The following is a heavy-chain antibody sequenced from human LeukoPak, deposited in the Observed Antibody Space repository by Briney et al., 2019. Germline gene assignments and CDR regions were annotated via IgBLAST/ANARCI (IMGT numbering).Heavy chain of an antibody. Sequence: SETLSLTCTVSGGSISGYYWNWIRQPPGKGLEWIGYIYYSGSTNYNPSLNSRVTISIDTSKNQFSLKLSSVTAADTAVYYCARGRVTMVRGVPRFDPWGQGTLVTVSS. CDR1: GGSISGYY. CDR2: IYYSGST. V-gene: IGHV4-59*12. CDR3: ARGRVTMVRGVPRFDP. D-gene: IGHD3-10*01. J-gene: IGHJ5*02.